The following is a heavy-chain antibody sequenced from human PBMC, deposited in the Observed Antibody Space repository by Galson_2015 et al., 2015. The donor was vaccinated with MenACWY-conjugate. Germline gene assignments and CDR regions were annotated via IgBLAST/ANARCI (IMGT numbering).Heavy chain of an antibody. CDR2: ISGSGGTI. J-gene: IGHJ4*02. Sequence: SLRLSCAASGFTFSGYAMTWVRQAPGKGLEWVSVISGSGGTIYYAESVKGRFTISRDNSKNTLFLEMNSLRAEDTAVCYCAKKFGSSSWFRGFDSWGQGTLVTVSS. CDR3: AKKFGSSSWFRGFDS. V-gene: IGHV3-23*01. CDR1: GFTFSGYA. D-gene: IGHD6-13*01.